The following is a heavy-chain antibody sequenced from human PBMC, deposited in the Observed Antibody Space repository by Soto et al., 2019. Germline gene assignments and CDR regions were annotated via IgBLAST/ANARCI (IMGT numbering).Heavy chain of an antibody. CDR2: INSDGGST. Sequence: EVQLVESGGGLVQPGGSLRLSCAASGFTFSSYGMHWVRQAPGKGLVWVSGINSDGGSTSYADSVKGRFTISRDNAKNRVYPQKISLRAKDTAVYDGATHSYYERSGYYYYYYGIDDWGQGTTVTVSS. D-gene: IGHD3-22*01. V-gene: IGHV3-74*01. CDR1: GFTFSSYG. J-gene: IGHJ6*02. CDR3: ATHSYYERSGYYYYYYGIDD.